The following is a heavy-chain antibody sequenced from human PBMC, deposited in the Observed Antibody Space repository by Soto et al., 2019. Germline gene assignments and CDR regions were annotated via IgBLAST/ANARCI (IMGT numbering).Heavy chain of an antibody. CDR2: IIPIFGTA. CDR1: GGTFSSYA. V-gene: IGHV1-69*13. CDR3: ARDITGSSPFFDY. J-gene: IGHJ4*02. D-gene: IGHD6-6*01. Sequence: ASVKVSCKASGGTFSSYAISWVRQSPGQGLEWMGGIIPIFGTANYAQKFQGRVTITADESTSTAYMELSSLRSEDTAVYYCARDITGSSPFFDYWGQGTLVTVSS.